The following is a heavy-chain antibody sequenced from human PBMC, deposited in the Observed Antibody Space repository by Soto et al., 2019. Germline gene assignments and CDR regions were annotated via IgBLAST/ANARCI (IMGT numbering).Heavy chain of an antibody. Sequence: SETLSLTCAVSGVSISSSSWWSWVRQPPGKGLEWIGEIYHSGSTNYNPSLKSRVTISVDKSKNQFSLKLSSVTAADTAVYYCARVRYDFWSGPPNYFDYWGQGTLVTVPQ. V-gene: IGHV4-4*02. D-gene: IGHD3-3*01. CDR3: ARVRYDFWSGPPNYFDY. CDR2: IYHSGST. CDR1: GVSISSSSW. J-gene: IGHJ4*02.